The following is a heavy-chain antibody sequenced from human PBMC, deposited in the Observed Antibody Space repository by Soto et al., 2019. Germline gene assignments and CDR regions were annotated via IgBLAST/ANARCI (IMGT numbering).Heavy chain of an antibody. Sequence: EVQLVESGGGLVKPGASLRLSCAASGFTFSSYNMNWVRQAPGEGLEWISSISGGSTSIFYADSVNGRFTISRDNAKNSLYLQMNNLRAEDTAVYYCTRDLGNYAAYWGQGTLVTVSS. CDR2: ISGGSTSI. D-gene: IGHD2-2*01. CDR1: GFTFSSYN. CDR3: TRDLGNYAAY. V-gene: IGHV3-21*01. J-gene: IGHJ4*02.